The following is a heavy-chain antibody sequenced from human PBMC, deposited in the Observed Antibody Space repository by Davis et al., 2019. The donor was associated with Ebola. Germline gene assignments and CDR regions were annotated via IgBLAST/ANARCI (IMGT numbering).Heavy chain of an antibody. Sequence: PGGSLRLSCAASGFTFSSYWMSWVRQAPGKGLEWVANIKQDGSEKYYVDSVKGRFTISRDNAKNSLYLQMNSLRAEDTAVYYCAREYSGWYYYYGMDVWGQGTTVTVSS. V-gene: IGHV3-7*03. CDR3: AREYSGWYYYYGMDV. J-gene: IGHJ6*02. D-gene: IGHD6-19*01. CDR2: IKQDGSEK. CDR1: GFTFSSYW.